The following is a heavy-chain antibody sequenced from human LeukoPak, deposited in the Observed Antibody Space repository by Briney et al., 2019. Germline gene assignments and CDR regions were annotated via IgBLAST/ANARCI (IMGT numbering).Heavy chain of an antibody. V-gene: IGHV3-48*03. J-gene: IGHJ4*02. CDR3: ARRYSSSSGNVFDS. Sequence: GGSLRLSCAASGFSFSSYEMNWVRQAPGKGLEWVSYISSSGSTIYYADSVKGRFTISRDNAKNSLYLQMNSLRAEDTAVYYFARRYSSSSGNVFDSWGQGALVTVSS. CDR1: GFSFSSYE. CDR2: ISSSGSTI. D-gene: IGHD6-6*01.